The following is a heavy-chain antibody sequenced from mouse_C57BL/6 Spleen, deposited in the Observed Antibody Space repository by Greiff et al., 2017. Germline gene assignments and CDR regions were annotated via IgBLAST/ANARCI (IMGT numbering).Heavy chain of an antibody. Sequence: VKLVESGPGLVQPSQSLSITCTVSGFSLTSYGVHWVRQSPGKGLEWLGVIWSGGSTDNNAAFISRLGISKDNSMRQIFLKMNSLQAYDTAIYYCASEGEAFDYWGQGTTLTVSS. CDR2: IWSGGST. J-gene: IGHJ2*01. V-gene: IGHV2-2*01. CDR1: GFSLTSYG. CDR3: ASEGEAFDY.